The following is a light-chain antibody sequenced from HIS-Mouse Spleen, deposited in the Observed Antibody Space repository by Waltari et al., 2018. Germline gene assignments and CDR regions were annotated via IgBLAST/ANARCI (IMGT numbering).Light chain of an antibody. CDR1: ALPKKY. J-gene: IGLJ2*01. Sequence: SYELPQPPSVSVSPGQTARSTCSGDALPKKYAYWYPQKSGQAPVLVIYEDSKRPSGIPERFSGSSSGTMATLTISGAQVEDEADYYCYSTDSSGNHRVFGGGTKLTVL. CDR2: EDS. V-gene: IGLV3-10*01. CDR3: YSTDSSGNHRV.